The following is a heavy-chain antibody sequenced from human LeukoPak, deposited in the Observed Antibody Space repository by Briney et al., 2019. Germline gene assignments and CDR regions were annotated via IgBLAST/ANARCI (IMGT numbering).Heavy chain of an antibody. V-gene: IGHV3-21*04. D-gene: IGHD6-19*01. Sequence: PGGSLRRSGAASRFTCSSYSRNWVRLGQGKGREGVSCISSSNIYKDYADSVKVRLTISRDNAKDSLYLQMHSLRAEDTALYYCAKDIAVSGRTAAVFQDCGQATLVTASS. J-gene: IGHJ1*01. CDR3: AKDIAVSGRTAAVFQD. CDR2: ISSSNIYK. CDR1: RFTCSSYS.